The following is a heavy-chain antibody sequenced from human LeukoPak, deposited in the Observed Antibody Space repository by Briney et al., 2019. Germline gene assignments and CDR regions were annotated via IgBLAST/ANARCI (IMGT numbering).Heavy chain of an antibody. CDR2: ISYDGSNK. J-gene: IGHJ3*02. Sequence: PGGSLRLSCAASGFTFSSYAMHWVRQAPGRGLEWVAVISYDGSNKYYADSVKGRFTISRDNSKNTLYLQMNSLRAEDTAVYYCAREAAVVVPAAIMDAFDIWGQGTMVTVSS. D-gene: IGHD2-2*02. CDR1: GFTFSSYA. CDR3: AREAAVVVPAAIMDAFDI. V-gene: IGHV3-30-3*01.